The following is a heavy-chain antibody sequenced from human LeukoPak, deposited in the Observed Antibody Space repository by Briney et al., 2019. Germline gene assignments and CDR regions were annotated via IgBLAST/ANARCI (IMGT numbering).Heavy chain of an antibody. CDR3: AREVAGTGYFQV. V-gene: IGHV4-59*01. Sequence: SETLSLTCTVSDGSISRYYWNWIRQPPGKALEWIGYVYYSGTTNYNPFLKSRVTISVDSSQNQFSLKLTSVTAADTAVYYCAREVAGTGYFQVWGLGTPVTVSS. CDR1: DGSISRYY. CDR2: VYYSGTT. D-gene: IGHD6-19*01. J-gene: IGHJ1*01.